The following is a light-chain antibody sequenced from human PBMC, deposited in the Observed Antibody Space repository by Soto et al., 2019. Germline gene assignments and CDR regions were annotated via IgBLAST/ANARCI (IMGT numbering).Light chain of an antibody. CDR3: CSYAGATAYVA. CDR2: EVT. J-gene: IGLJ2*01. V-gene: IGLV2-23*02. CDR1: SSDVGSSKL. Sequence: QSALTQSASVSGSPGQSITITCTGTSSDVGSSKLVSWYQQHPGDAPELIIYEVTKRPSGVSDRFSGSKSGNTASLTISGLQAEDEADYYCCSYAGATAYVAFGGGTKLTVL.